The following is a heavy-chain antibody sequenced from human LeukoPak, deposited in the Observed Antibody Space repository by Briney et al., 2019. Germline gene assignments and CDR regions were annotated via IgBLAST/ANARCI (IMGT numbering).Heavy chain of an antibody. Sequence: PSETLSLTCTVSGGSISSVDYYWGWIRQPPGKGLEWIGSIYYSGRTYYNPSLKSRVTISVDSSKNQFSLKLSSVTAADTAVYYCARGGDYYDSSGYPFDYWGQGTLVTVSS. CDR1: GGSISSVDYY. V-gene: IGHV4-39*07. CDR3: ARGGDYYDSSGYPFDY. D-gene: IGHD3-22*01. J-gene: IGHJ4*02. CDR2: IYYSGRT.